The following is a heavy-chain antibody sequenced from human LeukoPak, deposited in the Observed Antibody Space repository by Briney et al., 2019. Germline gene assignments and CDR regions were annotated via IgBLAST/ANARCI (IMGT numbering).Heavy chain of an antibody. D-gene: IGHD1-26*01. Sequence: PSETLSLTCTVSGYSISSGCYWGWIRQPPGTGLEWIGSIYHSGSTYYNPSLKSRVTISVDTSKNQFSLKLSSVTAADTAVYYCARELPTARGGYFDYWGQGTLVTVSS. CDR3: ARELPTARGGYFDY. V-gene: IGHV4-38-2*02. J-gene: IGHJ4*02. CDR1: GYSISSGCY. CDR2: IYHSGST.